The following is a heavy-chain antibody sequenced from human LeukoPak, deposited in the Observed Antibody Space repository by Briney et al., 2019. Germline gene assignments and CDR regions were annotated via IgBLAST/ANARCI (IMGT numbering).Heavy chain of an antibody. CDR2: INHSGST. CDR1: GGSFSGYY. Sequence: SETLSLTCAVYGGSFSGYYWSWIRQPPGKGLEWIGEINHSGSTNYNPSLKSRVTISVDTSKNQFSLKLSSVTAADTAVYYCARAIVGATTIGEFDYWGQGTLVTVSS. V-gene: IGHV4-34*01. J-gene: IGHJ4*02. CDR3: ARAIVGATTIGEFDY. D-gene: IGHD1-26*01.